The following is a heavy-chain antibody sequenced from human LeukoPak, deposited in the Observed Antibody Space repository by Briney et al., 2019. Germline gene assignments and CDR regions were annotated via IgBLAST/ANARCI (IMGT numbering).Heavy chain of an antibody. D-gene: IGHD2-15*01. V-gene: IGHV1-46*01. J-gene: IGHJ4*02. CDR2: INPSGGNT. CDR3: ERDGGAVAATDFDY. Sequence: GASVKVSCKASGYTFTIYYTHWVRQAPGQGLEWMGIINPSGGNTSYAQKFQGRVTMTRDTSTSTVYMELISLRSEDTDVYYCERDGGAVAATDFDYWGQGTLVTVSS. CDR1: GYTFTIYY.